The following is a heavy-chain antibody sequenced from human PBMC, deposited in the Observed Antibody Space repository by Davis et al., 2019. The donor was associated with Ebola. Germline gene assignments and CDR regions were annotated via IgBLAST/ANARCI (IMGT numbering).Heavy chain of an antibody. CDR1: GYTFTDSY. V-gene: IGHV1-2*02. D-gene: IGHD2-2*01. CDR3: ARDLTGITCCS. CDR2: INPNNGDT. J-gene: IGHJ5*02. Sequence: ASVKVSCKASGYTFTDSYIHWVRQTPGQGLEYMGWINPNNGDTYYAPKFQGRVTLTRDTSISTAFMELSGLTSDDTADYYCARDLTGITCCSWDQGTLVTVSS.